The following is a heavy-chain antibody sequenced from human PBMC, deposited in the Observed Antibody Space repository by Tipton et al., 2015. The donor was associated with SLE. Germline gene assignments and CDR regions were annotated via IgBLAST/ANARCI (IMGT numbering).Heavy chain of an antibody. Sequence: TLSLTCTVSGGSISVYYWNWIRQPPGKGLEWVGHIYHNGITNYNPSLKSRVTISVDTSKNQFSLKLSSVTAADTAVYYCARGGHDFWPGSGSGEDYWGQGTLVTVSS. CDR2: IYHNGIT. CDR1: GGSISVYY. J-gene: IGHJ4*02. D-gene: IGHD3-3*01. CDR3: ARGGHDFWPGSGSGEDY. V-gene: IGHV4-59*12.